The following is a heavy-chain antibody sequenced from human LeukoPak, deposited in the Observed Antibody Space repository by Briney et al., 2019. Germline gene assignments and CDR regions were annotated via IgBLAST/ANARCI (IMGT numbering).Heavy chain of an antibody. D-gene: IGHD3-9*01. CDR3: ASGVYDILTGYHDY. CDR2: IYYSGST. J-gene: IGHJ4*02. Sequence: SETLSLTCTVSGGSISSSSYYWGWIRQPPGKGLEWIGSIYYSGSTYYNPSLKSRVTISVDTSKNQFSLKLSSVTAADTAVYYCASGVYDILTGYHDYWGQGTLVTVSS. V-gene: IGHV4-39*01. CDR1: GGSISSSSYY.